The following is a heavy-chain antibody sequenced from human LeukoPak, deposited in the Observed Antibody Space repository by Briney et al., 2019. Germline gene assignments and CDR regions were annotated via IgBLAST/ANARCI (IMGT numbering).Heavy chain of an antibody. V-gene: IGHV5-51*01. Sequence: GESLKISCKGSGYIFTSDWIGWVRQMPGEGLEWMGIIYPGDSDTRYSPPFQGQITISADRSISTAYLQWSSLKASDTAMYYCARHASHYDTSAYPFDYWGQGTLVTVSS. CDR1: GYIFTSDW. J-gene: IGHJ4*02. CDR2: IYPGDSDT. CDR3: ARHASHYDTSAYPFDY. D-gene: IGHD3-22*01.